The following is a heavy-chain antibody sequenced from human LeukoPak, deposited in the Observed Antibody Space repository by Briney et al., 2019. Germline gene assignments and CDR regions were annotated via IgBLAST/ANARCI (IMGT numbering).Heavy chain of an antibody. D-gene: IGHD1-1*01. V-gene: IGHV3-53*01. CDR2: IYNDGST. CDR1: GFTVSSNC. J-gene: IGHJ4*02. Sequence: GGSLRLSCVASGFTVSSNCMSWVRQAPGKGLEWDSIIYNDGSTFYADSVKGRFTISRDNSKNTLYLQMDSLSAEDTAVYYCARDYRNGAIDYWGQGTLVTVSS. CDR3: ARDYRNGAIDY.